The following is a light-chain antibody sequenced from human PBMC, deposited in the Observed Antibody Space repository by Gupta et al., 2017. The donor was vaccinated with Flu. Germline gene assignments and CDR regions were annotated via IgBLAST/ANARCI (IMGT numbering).Light chain of an antibody. CDR3: HSYEASYQV. V-gene: IGLV6-57*01. CDR1: SGSIASNY. Sequence: SGSIASNYVQWYQERPGSSPTTVVYEDNRRPSGVPDRFSGSIDSSSNSASLTISGLKTEDEAYYYCHSYEASYQVFGGGTKLTVL. CDR2: EDN. J-gene: IGLJ3*02.